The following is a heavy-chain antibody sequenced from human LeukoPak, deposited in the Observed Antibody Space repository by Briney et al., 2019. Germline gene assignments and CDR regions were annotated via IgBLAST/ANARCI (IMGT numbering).Heavy chain of an antibody. V-gene: IGHV4-39*07. D-gene: IGHD3-22*01. CDR1: GGSISSSSYY. CDR2: IYYSGST. J-gene: IGHJ6*03. Sequence: SETLSLTCTVSGGSISSSSYYWGWIRQPPGKGLEWIGSIYYSGSTYYNPSLKSRVTISVDTSKNQFSLKLSSVTAADTAVYYCARGITMTHSGDDYYMDVWGKGTTVTISS. CDR3: ARGITMTHSGDDYYMDV.